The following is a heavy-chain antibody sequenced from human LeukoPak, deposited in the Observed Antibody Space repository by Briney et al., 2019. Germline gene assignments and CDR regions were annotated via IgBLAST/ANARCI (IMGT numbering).Heavy chain of an antibody. J-gene: IGHJ4*02. CDR3: ARLWNTGYIIYFDS. CDR2: INPNSGGT. V-gene: IGHV1-2*02. Sequence: ASETVSCKASGYTFTGYYMHWVRQAPGQGLEWMGWINPNSGGTNFAQKFRGSVTMTRDTSISTAFMELSRLTSDDTAVYYCARLWNTGYIIYFDSWGQGALVAVSS. CDR1: GYTFTGYY. D-gene: IGHD5-12*01.